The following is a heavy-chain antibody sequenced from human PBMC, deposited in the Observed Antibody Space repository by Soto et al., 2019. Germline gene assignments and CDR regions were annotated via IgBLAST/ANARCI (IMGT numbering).Heavy chain of an antibody. D-gene: IGHD1-26*01. Sequence: QVQFQESGPGLVKPSETLTLTCTVSPGSISSSYWSWIRQPPGRGLEWIGHVAYSGTTKYNPSLKSRGSISVSTSKRQFSLRLTSVTAADTAVYYCAREAQDYYFDHWGQGILVTVSS. CDR3: AREAQDYYFDH. J-gene: IGHJ5*02. CDR1: PGSISSSY. V-gene: IGHV4-59*01. CDR2: VAYSGTT.